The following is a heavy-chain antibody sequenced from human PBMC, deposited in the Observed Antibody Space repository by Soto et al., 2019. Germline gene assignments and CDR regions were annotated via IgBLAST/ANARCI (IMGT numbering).Heavy chain of an antibody. D-gene: IGHD6-19*01. CDR3: ARGYSSGWYDWNHEPLDY. CDR1: GFTFSSYG. V-gene: IGHV3-33*01. Sequence: QVQLVESGGGVVQPGRSLRLSCAACGFTFSSYGMHWVRQAPGKGPEWVADIWYDGSNKYYADSVKGRFTISRDNSKNTLYLQMNSLRAEDTAVYYCARGYSSGWYDWNHEPLDYWGQGTLVTVSS. CDR2: IWYDGSNK. J-gene: IGHJ4*02.